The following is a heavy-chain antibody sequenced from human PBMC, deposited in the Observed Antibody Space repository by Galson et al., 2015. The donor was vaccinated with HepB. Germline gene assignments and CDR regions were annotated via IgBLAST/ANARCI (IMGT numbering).Heavy chain of an antibody. D-gene: IGHD2-15*01. CDR1: GFSLSDSGVG. J-gene: IGHJ4*02. Sequence: PALVKPTQTLTLTCSFSGFSLSDSGVGVAWIRQPPGKALEWLALIYWDDDDRYSPSLRTRLTITKDTSKNQVVLTLTNVDPVDTGTYYCAHIIAPRIFDFWGQGTLVTVSS. V-gene: IGHV2-5*02. CDR2: IYWDDDD. CDR3: AHIIAPRIFDF.